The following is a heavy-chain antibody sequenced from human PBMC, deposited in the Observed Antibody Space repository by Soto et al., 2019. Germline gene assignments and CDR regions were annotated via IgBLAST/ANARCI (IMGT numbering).Heavy chain of an antibody. CDR3: ARQGHYYDSSGYSWFDS. Sequence: PSESLSLTFTLYGWAFTEFYWSTISQLPGEGLEWIGEINHSGSTNYNPSLKSRVTISVDTSKKQFSLKLNSVTAADTAVYYCARQGHYYDSSGYSWFDSWGQGTLVTVSS. D-gene: IGHD3-22*01. CDR1: GWAFTEFY. CDR2: INHSGST. J-gene: IGHJ5*01. V-gene: IGHV4-34*01.